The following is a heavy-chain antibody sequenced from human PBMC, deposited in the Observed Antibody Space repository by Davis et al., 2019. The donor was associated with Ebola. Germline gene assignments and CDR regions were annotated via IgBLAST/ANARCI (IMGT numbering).Heavy chain of an antibody. CDR3: ATRGYSDGWPDY. D-gene: IGHD5-12*01. V-gene: IGHV3-23*01. CDR1: GFTFSNYA. CDR2: IRADSASS. Sequence: PGGSLRLSCAASGFTFSNYAMSWVRQAPGKGLDWVSGIRADSASSYYADSVKGRFTISRDNSKNTLYLQMNNLRAEDTAVYYCATRGYSDGWPDYWGQGALVIVSS. J-gene: IGHJ4*02.